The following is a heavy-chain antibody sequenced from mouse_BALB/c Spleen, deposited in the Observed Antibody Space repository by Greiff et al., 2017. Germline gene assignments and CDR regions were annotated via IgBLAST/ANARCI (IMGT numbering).Heavy chain of an antibody. CDR1: GFTFSSFG. Sequence: EVKVVESGGGLVQPGGSRKLSCAASGFTFSSFGMHWVRQAPEKGLEWVAYISSGSSTIYYADTVKGRFTISRDNPKNTLFMQMTSLRSEDTAMYYCARQLGLLDYWGQGTTLTVSS. J-gene: IGHJ2*01. D-gene: IGHD3-1*01. CDR2: ISSGSSTI. CDR3: ARQLGLLDY. V-gene: IGHV5-17*02.